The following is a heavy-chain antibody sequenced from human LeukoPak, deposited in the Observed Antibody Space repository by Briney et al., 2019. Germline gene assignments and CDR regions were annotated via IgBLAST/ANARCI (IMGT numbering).Heavy chain of an antibody. Sequence: GESLKISCRASGYIFTNYWIAWVRWMPGDGLQWMGIILPGDSDTRYSPSFRGQVTISAETSTRTAYLQWTSLRASDSAIYYCARQGAGASYYDPTGLPRGAFDSWGQGTTVTVSS. D-gene: IGHD3-22*01. CDR3: ARQGAGASYYDPTGLPRGAFDS. CDR2: ILPGDSDT. V-gene: IGHV5-51*01. CDR1: GYIFTNYW. J-gene: IGHJ3*02.